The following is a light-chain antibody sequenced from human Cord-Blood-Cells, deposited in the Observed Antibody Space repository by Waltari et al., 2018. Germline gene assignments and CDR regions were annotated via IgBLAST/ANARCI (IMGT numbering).Light chain of an antibody. CDR3: CSYAGSSTWV. CDR1: SSDVGSYNL. J-gene: IGLJ3*02. Sequence: QSALTQHASVSGSPGQSITISCTGTSSDVGSYNLVSWYQQHPGKAPKLMIYEGSKRPSGVSNRFSGSKSGNTASLTISGLQAKDEADYYCCSYAGSSTWVFGGGTKLTVL. V-gene: IGLV2-23*01. CDR2: EGS.